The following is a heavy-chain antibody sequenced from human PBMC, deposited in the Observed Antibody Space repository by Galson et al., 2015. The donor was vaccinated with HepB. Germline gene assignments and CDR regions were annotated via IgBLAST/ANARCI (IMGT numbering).Heavy chain of an antibody. Sequence: SVKVSCKASGYTFTSYDINWVRQATGQGLEWMGWMNPNSGNTGYAQKFQGRVTMTRNTSISTAYMELSSLRSEDTAVYYCARGSNRYDFWSGYYRLSWFDPWGQGTLVTVSS. D-gene: IGHD3-3*01. CDR3: ARGSNRYDFWSGYYRLSWFDP. J-gene: IGHJ5*02. V-gene: IGHV1-8*01. CDR2: MNPNSGNT. CDR1: GYTFTSYD.